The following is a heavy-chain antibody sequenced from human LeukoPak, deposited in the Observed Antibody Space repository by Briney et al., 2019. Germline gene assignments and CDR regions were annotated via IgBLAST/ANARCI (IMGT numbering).Heavy chain of an antibody. D-gene: IGHD3-22*01. J-gene: IGHJ4*02. CDR3: ARDLAFSCYYDSSGHGVDY. CDR2: ISYDGSNK. Sequence: PGGSLRLSCAASGFTFSSYAMHWVRQAPGKGLEWVAVISYDGSNKYYADSVKGRFTISRDNSKNTLYLQMNSLRAEDTAVYYCARDLAFSCYYDSSGHGVDYWGQGTLVTVSS. CDR1: GFTFSSYA. V-gene: IGHV3-30-3*01.